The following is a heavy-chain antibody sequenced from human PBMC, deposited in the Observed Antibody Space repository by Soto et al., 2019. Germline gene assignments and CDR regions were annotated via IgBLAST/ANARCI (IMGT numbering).Heavy chain of an antibody. J-gene: IGHJ4*02. Sequence: PXGSLRLSCACSVFTFSKYAMHWVRQSPGKGLEWVSAISGGALSTYYVDSLKGRFTISRDNSKNTVFLQMNSLRAEDTAVYYCPKGVAATPIEYWGQGTLVIVS. CDR3: PKGVAATPIEY. D-gene: IGHD1-26*01. CDR2: ISGGALST. CDR1: VFTFSKYA. V-gene: IGHV3-23*01.